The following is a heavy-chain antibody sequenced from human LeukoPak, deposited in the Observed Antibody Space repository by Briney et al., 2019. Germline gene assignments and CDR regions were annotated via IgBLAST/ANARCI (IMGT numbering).Heavy chain of an antibody. J-gene: IGHJ4*02. CDR3: ARVRRTGSPRFDY. V-gene: IGHV4-34*01. CDR2: INHSGST. D-gene: IGHD2-21*01. Sequence: SETLSLTCAVYGGSFSGYYWSWIRQPPGKGLEWIGEINHSGSTNYNPSLKSRVTISVDTSKNQFSLKLSSVTAADTAVYYCARVRRTGSPRFDYWGQGTLVTVSS. CDR1: GGSFSGYY.